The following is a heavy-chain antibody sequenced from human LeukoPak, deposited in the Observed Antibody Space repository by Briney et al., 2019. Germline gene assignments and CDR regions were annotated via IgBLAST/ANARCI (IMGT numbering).Heavy chain of an antibody. CDR2: IYSGGTT. CDR3: RRLRAGYGDGYFDY. CDR1: GFSVSSKY. Sequence: PGGSLRLSCAASGFSVSSKYMSWVRQPPGKGLEWVSDIYSGGTTFYADSVKGRVTISRDKSKNILYLQMNSLRPDDTVVYYCRRLRAGYGDGYFDYWGRGILVTVFS. D-gene: IGHD3-10*01. V-gene: IGHV3-53*01. J-gene: IGHJ4*02.